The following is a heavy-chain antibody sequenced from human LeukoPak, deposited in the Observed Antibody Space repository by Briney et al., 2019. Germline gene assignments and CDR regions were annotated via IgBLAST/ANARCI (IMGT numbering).Heavy chain of an antibody. V-gene: IGHV4-39*01. CDR2: IYHSGST. CDR1: DGSISIISYY. J-gene: IGHJ4*02. Sequence: SETLSLTCTVSDGSISIISYYWGCIRQPPGKGLEWIGSIYHSGSTSYNPSLKSRVTISVDTSKNQFSLNLSSVTAADTAVYYCVRTIAVAGTGYYFDYWGQGTPVSVSS. D-gene: IGHD6-19*01. CDR3: VRTIAVAGTGYYFDY.